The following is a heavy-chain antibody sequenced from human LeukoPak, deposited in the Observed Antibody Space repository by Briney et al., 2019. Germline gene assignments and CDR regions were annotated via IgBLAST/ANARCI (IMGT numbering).Heavy chain of an antibody. D-gene: IGHD3-22*01. CDR2: IRHDGSNK. V-gene: IGHV3-30*02. Sequence: PGGSLRPSCEASGFTFSSHGMHWVRQAPGKGLEGVAFIRHDGSNKYYADSVKGRFTISRDNSKNTLYVQMNSLRAEDTAVYYCAKDRSDYYYDTTGPLNYWGQGTLVTVSS. J-gene: IGHJ4*02. CDR3: AKDRSDYYYDTTGPLNY. CDR1: GFTFSSHG.